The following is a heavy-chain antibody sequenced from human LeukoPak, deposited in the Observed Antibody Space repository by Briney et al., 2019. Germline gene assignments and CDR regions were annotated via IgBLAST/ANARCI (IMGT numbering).Heavy chain of an antibody. J-gene: IGHJ4*02. D-gene: IGHD6-13*01. CDR2: INHSGST. CDR3: ARGPIANSFDY. V-gene: IGHV4-34*01. CDR1: GGSFSGYY. Sequence: SETLSLTCAVHGGSFSGYYWSWIRQPPGKGLEWIGEINHSGSTNYNPSLKSRVTISVDTSKNQFSLKLSSVTAADTAVYYCARGPIANSFDYWGQGTLVTVSS.